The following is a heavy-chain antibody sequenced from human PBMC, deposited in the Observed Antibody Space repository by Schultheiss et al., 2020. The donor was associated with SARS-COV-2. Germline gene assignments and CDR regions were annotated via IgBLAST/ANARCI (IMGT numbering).Heavy chain of an antibody. CDR2: INHSGST. Sequence: SETLSLTCAVYGGSFSGYYWSWIRQPPGKGLEWIGEINHSGSTNYNPSLKSRVTISVDTSMNQFSLRLSSVTAADTAVYYCARMEGPGYSYGYYYYGMDVWGQGTTVTVSS. CDR1: GGSFSGYY. V-gene: IGHV4-34*01. CDR3: ARMEGPGYSYGYYYYGMDV. J-gene: IGHJ6*02. D-gene: IGHD5-18*01.